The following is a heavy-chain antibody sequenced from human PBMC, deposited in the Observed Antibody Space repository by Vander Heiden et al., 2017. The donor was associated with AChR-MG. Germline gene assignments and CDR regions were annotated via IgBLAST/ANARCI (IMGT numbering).Heavy chain of an antibody. J-gene: IGHJ6*02. CDR3: ARDDSSMVLDYYGMDV. CDR1: GGTFSNYA. D-gene: IGHD5-18*01. Sequence: VQLVQSGAEVKKPGSSVKVSCKASGGTFSNYAISWVRQAPGQGLEWMGRIIPILDIADYAQNFQGRVTITADKSTGTASMELSSLTSEDTAVYYCARDDSSMVLDYYGMDVWGQGTSVSVSS. CDR2: IIPILDIA. V-gene: IGHV1-69*04.